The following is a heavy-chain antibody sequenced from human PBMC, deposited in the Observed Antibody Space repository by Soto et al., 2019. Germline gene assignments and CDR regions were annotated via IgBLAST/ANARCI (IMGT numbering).Heavy chain of an antibody. CDR2: LSHSGRT. Sequence: KASETLSLTCAVSGFSISSDSYWGWMRQSPGKGLEWIGTLSHSGRTFYNPSLKSRVTISADTTKNQLSLSLTSVTAADTAVYYCGHLKTDTEVTPAPPLFDSWGQGTLVTVSS. CDR3: GHLKTDTEVTPAPPLFDS. J-gene: IGHJ4*02. D-gene: IGHD2-2*01. V-gene: IGHV4-38-2*01. CDR1: GFSISSDSY.